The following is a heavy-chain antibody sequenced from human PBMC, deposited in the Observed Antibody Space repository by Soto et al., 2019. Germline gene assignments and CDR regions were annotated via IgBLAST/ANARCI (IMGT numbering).Heavy chain of an antibody. J-gene: IGHJ4*02. CDR2: VHESGST. CDR1: GGSISNYY. D-gene: IGHD1-20*01. V-gene: IGHV4-59*01. CDR3: ARGTRALITSFFAY. Sequence: QLKLQESGPGLVKPSETLSLTCSVSGGSISNYYWSWIRQTPGRGLEWIGCVHESGSTDYNPSLKGRVTISLHTSKSQFSLSLRSATAADTATYYCARGTRALITSFFAYWGQGIPVTVSS.